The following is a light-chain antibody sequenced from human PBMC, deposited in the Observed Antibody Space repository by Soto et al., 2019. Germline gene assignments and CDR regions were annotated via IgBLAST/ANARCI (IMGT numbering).Light chain of an antibody. V-gene: IGKV1-39*01. CDR3: QQSYLTPLT. CDR2: EVS. CDR1: QNIDFY. J-gene: IGKJ4*01. Sequence: DIQVTQSPSSLSASVGDRVTITCRSSQNIDFYLNWYQQIPGKAPKLLIYEVSTLQSGVPSRFSGSGSGTEFTLTISSLQPEDYATYYCQQSYLTPLTFGGGTKVQIK.